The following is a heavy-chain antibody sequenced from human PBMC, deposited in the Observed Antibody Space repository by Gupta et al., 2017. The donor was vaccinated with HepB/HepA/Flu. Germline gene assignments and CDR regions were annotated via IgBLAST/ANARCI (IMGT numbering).Heavy chain of an antibody. J-gene: IGHJ1*01. CDR3: GKEGGPYGGNSIEH. D-gene: IGHD4-23*01. CDR2: IHSRDDNT. Sequence: EVQLLESGGGLVQPGGSLRLSCAVSGFTFSNYAMSWVRQTPGKRLEWVSLIHSRDDNTYYADSVKGRFTVSRDNSKNTLYLHMSSLRVEDTAVYYCGKEGGPYGGNSIEHWGQGTLVTVSS. CDR1: GFTFSNYA. V-gene: IGHV3-23*03.